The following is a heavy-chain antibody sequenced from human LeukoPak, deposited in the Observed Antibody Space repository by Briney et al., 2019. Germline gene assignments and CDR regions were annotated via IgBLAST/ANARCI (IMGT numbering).Heavy chain of an antibody. D-gene: IGHD1-26*01. CDR2: INPNSGGT. CDR3: ARDMRPYSGSYYYYYYMDV. J-gene: IGHJ6*03. CDR1: GYTFTGYY. Sequence: ASVKVSCKASGYTFTGYYMHWVRQAPGQGLEWMGWINPNSGGTNYAQKFQGRVTMTRDTSISTAYMELSRLRSDDTAVYYCARDMRPYSGSYYYYYYMDVWGKGTTVTVS. V-gene: IGHV1-2*02.